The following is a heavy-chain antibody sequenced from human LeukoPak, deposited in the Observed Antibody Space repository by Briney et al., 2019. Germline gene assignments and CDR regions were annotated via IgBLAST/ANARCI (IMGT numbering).Heavy chain of an antibody. CDR1: GFTFTGYF. V-gene: IGHV1-2*02. CDR3: ARLGHVILPNDAFHL. Sequence: GASVKVSCKASGFTFTGYFMHWVREAAGQGLEWMGGINCNSGDTASAQKFQGRVTMPRDTSISKAYMELSRLKSDDTAVYYCARLGHVILPNDAFHLWGQATMVSVSS. CDR2: INCNSGDT. J-gene: IGHJ3*01. D-gene: IGHD1-26*01.